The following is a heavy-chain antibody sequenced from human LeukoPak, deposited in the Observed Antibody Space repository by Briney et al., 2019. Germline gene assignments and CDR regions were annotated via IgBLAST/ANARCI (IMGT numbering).Heavy chain of an antibody. V-gene: IGHV4-31*03. CDR1: GGSISSGGYY. CDR3: ARSKRTLGHYYYMDV. D-gene: IGHD3/OR15-3a*01. Sequence: SETLSLTCTVSGGSISSGGYYWSWIRQHPGKGLVWIGYIYYSGSTYYNPSLKSRVTISVDTSKNQFSLKLSSVTAADTAVYYCARSKRTLGHYYYMDVWGKGTTVTVSS. J-gene: IGHJ6*03. CDR2: IYYSGST.